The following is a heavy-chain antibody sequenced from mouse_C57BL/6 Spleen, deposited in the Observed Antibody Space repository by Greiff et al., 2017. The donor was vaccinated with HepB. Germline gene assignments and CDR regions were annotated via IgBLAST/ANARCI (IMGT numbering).Heavy chain of an antibody. D-gene: IGHD1-1*01. CDR1: GYTFTGYW. CDR2: ILPGSGST. V-gene: IGHV1-9*01. J-gene: IGHJ4*01. Sequence: VQLQQSGAELMKPGASVKLSCKATGYTFTGYWIEWVKQRPGHGLEWIGEILPGSGSTNHNEKFKGKATFTADTSSNTAYMQLSSLTTEDSAIYYCARWDYYGSRTMDYWGQGTSVTVSS. CDR3: ARWDYYGSRTMDY.